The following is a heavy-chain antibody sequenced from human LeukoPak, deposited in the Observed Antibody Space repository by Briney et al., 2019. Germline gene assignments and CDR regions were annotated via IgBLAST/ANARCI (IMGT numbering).Heavy chain of an antibody. CDR1: GGSISSSSYY. CDR3: ARGTSPTLYSSSYFDY. V-gene: IGHV4-39*06. D-gene: IGHD6-6*01. J-gene: IGHJ4*02. CDR2: IYYSGST. Sequence: SETLSLTCTVSGGSISSSSYYWGWIRQPPGKGLEWIGSIYYSGSTYYNPSLKSRVTISVDKSKNQFPLKLSSVTAADTAVYYCARGTSPTLYSSSYFDYWGQGTLVTVSS.